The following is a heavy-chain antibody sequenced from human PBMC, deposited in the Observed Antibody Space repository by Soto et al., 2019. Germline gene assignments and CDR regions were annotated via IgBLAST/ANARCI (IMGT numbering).Heavy chain of an antibody. J-gene: IGHJ4*02. V-gene: IGHV1-69*13. CDR1: GGTFSSYA. D-gene: IGHD3-9*01. Sequence: SVKVSCKASGGTFSSYAISWVRQAPGQGLEWMGGIIPIFGTANYAQKFRGRVTITADESTSTAYMELSSLRSEDTAVYYCARVAVYFDWLLLDYWGQGTLVTVSS. CDR2: IIPIFGTA. CDR3: ARVAVYFDWLLLDY.